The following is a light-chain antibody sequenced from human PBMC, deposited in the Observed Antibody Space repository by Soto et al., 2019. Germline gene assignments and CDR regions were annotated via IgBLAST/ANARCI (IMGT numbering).Light chain of an antibody. CDR3: QQCGSSRLT. CDR2: GAS. V-gene: IGKV3-20*01. J-gene: IGKJ4*01. Sequence: EIVLTQSPGTLSLSPGERATLSCRASQSVNSNCLAWYQQKPGQAPRLLIYGASSRANGIPDRFSGSGSGTDFTLTISRLEPEDFALYYCQQCGSSRLTFGGGTKVEIK. CDR1: QSVNSNC.